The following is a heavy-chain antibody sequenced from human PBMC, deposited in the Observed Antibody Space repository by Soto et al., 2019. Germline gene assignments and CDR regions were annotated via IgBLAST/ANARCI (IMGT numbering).Heavy chain of an antibody. CDR1: GGSISSYY. V-gene: IGHV4-59*08. Sequence: SETLSLTCTVSGGSISSYYWSWIRQPPGKGLEWIGYLYYSGSTNYNPSLKSRVTISVDTSKNQFSLKLSSVTAADTAVYYCARRTLSQGGFWSGYYAFDIWGQGTMVTVSS. D-gene: IGHD3-3*01. CDR2: LYYSGST. J-gene: IGHJ3*02. CDR3: ARRTLSQGGFWSGYYAFDI.